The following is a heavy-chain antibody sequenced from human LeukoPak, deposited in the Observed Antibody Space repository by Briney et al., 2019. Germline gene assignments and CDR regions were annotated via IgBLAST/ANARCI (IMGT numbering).Heavy chain of an antibody. V-gene: IGHV1-18*04. D-gene: IGHD6-13*01. CDR3: VRDERRLAAGSEHYFDY. J-gene: IGHJ4*02. CDR2: VSAYDGNT. Sequence: GASVKVSCKASGFIFTAYYIHWVRQAPGQGLEWMGWVSAYDGNTNYAQKFQGRVTMTTDTSTSTAYMELRDLTPDDSAMYFCVRDERRLAAGSEHYFDYWGQGTLVTVSS. CDR1: GFIFTAYY.